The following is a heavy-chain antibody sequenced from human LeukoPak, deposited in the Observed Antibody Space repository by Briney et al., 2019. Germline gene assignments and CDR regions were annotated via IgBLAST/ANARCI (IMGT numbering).Heavy chain of an antibody. CDR2: IIPIFGTA. Sequence: SVKVSCKASGYSFTSYYMHWVRQAPGQGLEWMGGIIPIFGTANYAQKFQGRVTITADESTSTAYMELSSLRSEDTAVYYCARPGLGAAPTDYYYGMDVWGQGTTVTVSS. J-gene: IGHJ6*02. CDR3: ARPGLGAAPTDYYYGMDV. D-gene: IGHD1-26*01. V-gene: IGHV1-69*13. CDR1: GYSFTSYY.